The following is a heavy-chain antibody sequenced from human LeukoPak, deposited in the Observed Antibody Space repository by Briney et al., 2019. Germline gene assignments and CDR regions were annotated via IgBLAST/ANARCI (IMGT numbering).Heavy chain of an antibody. CDR2: MSSSGRTT. CDR1: VFTLSSYE. V-gene: IGHV3-48*03. CDR3: ARVLVVVTGNYMDV. D-gene: IGHD2-21*02. J-gene: IGHJ6*03. Sequence: PRRSLCPSCTVSVFTLSSYEMNWVGQAAGRGLGGVSYMSSSGRTTSHAESVKGRFTISRDSAKNSLYLQMNSLRAEDTAVYYCARVLVVVTGNYMDVWGKGTTVTISS.